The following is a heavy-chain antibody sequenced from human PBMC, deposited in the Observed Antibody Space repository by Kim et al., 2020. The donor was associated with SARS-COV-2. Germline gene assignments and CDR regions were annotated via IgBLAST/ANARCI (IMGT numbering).Heavy chain of an antibody. J-gene: IGHJ2*01. CDR1: GGSISSYY. CDR3: ARRFDI. Sequence: SETLSLTCTVSGGSISSYYWSWIRQPPGKGLEYIGSIYYNGTTNYNPTLKSRVTISMDTSKDQFFLKLTSVTAADSAVYYCARRFDIWGRGTLVTVSS. V-gene: IGHV4-59*08. CDR2: IYYNGTT.